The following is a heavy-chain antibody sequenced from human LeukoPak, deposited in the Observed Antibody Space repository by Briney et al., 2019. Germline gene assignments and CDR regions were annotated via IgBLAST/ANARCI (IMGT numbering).Heavy chain of an antibody. J-gene: IGHJ4*02. D-gene: IGHD5-12*01. CDR2: ISSSGSTI. V-gene: IGHV3-48*03. CDR1: GFTFSSYE. Sequence: GGSLRLSCAASGFTFSSYEMNWVRQAPGKGLEWVSYISSSGSTIYYADSVKGRFTISRDNAKNSLYLQMSSLRAEDTAVYYCARVGGYEVFDYWGQGTLVTVSS. CDR3: ARVGGYEVFDY.